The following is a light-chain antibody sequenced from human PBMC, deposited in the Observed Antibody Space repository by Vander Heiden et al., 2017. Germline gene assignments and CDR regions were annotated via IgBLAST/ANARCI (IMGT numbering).Light chain of an antibody. J-gene: IGKJ2*01. CDR1: QSVSSSY. CDR2: GAS. V-gene: IGKV3-20*01. CDR3: QQYGSSPPAYT. Sequence: ELALTQSPGTLSLSPGERATLSCRASQSVSSSYLAWYQQKPGQAPRLLIYGASSRATGIPDRFSGSGSGTDFTLTISRLEPEDFAVYYCQQYGSSPPAYTFGQGTKLEIK.